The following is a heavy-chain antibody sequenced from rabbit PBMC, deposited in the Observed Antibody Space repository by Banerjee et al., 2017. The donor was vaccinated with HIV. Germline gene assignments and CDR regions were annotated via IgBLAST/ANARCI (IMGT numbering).Heavy chain of an antibody. CDR2: IDGGSSGST. CDR3: AKFVIGSLNL. J-gene: IGHJ4*01. V-gene: IGHV1S45*01. Sequence: QEQLVESGGGLVQPEGSLTLTCTASGFSFSSSYYMCWVRQAPGKGLEWIACIDGGSSGSTYYASWAKGRFTISKTSSTTVTLQMTSLTAADTATYFCAKFVIGSLNLWGQGTLVTDS. CDR1: GFSFSSSYY. D-gene: IGHD4-2*01.